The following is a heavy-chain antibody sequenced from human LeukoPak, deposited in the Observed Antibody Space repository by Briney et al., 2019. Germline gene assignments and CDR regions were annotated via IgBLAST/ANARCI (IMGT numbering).Heavy chain of an antibody. CDR1: GYTVTGYY. CDR3: ALSRNRVYFDY. D-gene: IGHD3-16*02. J-gene: IGHJ4*02. Sequence: ASVKVSCKASGYTVTGYYMHWVRQAPGQGLEWMGWINPNSGGTNYAQKFQGWVTMTRDTSISTAYMELSRLRSDDTAVYYCALSRNRVYFDYWGQGTLVTVSS. CDR2: INPNSGGT. V-gene: IGHV1-2*04.